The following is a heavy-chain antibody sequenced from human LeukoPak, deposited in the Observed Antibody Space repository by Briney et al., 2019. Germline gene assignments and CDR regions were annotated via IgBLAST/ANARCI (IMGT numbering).Heavy chain of an antibody. CDR1: GFTFSSYA. J-gene: IGHJ4*02. D-gene: IGHD6-13*01. V-gene: IGHV3-23*01. CDR3: ANQDRFSSSWYSQFDY. CDR2: ISGSGGST. Sequence: GGSLRLSCAASGFTFSSYAMSWVRQAPGKGLEWVSAISGSGGSTYYADSVKGRFTISRDNPKNTLYLQMNSLRAEDTAVYYCANQDRFSSSWYSQFDYWGQGTLVTVSS.